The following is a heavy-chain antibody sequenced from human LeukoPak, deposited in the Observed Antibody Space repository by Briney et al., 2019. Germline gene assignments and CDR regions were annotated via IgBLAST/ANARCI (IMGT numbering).Heavy chain of an antibody. CDR1: GGSFSGYY. Sequence: SETLSLTCAVYGGSFSGYYWSWIRQPPGKGPEWIGEINHSGSTNYNPSLKSRVTISVDTSKNQFSLKLSSVTAADTAVYYCARRLGYCSSTSCYGLYYFDYWGQGTLVTVSS. CDR2: INHSGST. D-gene: IGHD2-2*01. J-gene: IGHJ4*02. V-gene: IGHV4-34*01. CDR3: ARRLGYCSSTSCYGLYYFDY.